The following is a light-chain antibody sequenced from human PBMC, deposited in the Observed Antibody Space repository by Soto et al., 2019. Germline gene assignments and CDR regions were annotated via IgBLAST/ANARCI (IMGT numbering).Light chain of an antibody. CDR1: QDIGNH. Sequence: IQMTQSPSAMSASVGYSITISCGASQDIGNHLAWFQQKPGTVPHRLIYAASSLRTGVPSRFSGSGSGTDFTLTINSLKNEDFATYYCLQHDSFTPTFGQGTRLEI. CDR2: AAS. J-gene: IGKJ5*01. CDR3: LQHDSFTPT. V-gene: IGKV1-17*03.